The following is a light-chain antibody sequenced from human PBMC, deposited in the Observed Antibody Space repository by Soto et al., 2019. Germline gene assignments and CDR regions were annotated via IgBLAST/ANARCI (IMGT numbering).Light chain of an antibody. V-gene: IGKV2-30*01. J-gene: IGKJ2*01. Sequence: DVVMTQSPLSLPVTLGQPASISCRSSQSLVYSDGIAYLSWFQQRPGQSPRRLIYNTFNRDSGVPDRFSGSGSGTEFTLKISRVEAEDVGIYYCMQGTHWPPVTFVQGTKLEIK. CDR2: NTF. CDR1: QSLVYSDGIAY. CDR3: MQGTHWPPVT.